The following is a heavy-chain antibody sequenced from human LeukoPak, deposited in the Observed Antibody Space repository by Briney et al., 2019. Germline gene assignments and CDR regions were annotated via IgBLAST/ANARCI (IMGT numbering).Heavy chain of an antibody. CDR2: ISSSGSTI. V-gene: IGHV3-48*03. CDR3: EVTARLTDY. CDR1: GFTFSSYE. D-gene: IGHD5-18*01. J-gene: IGHJ4*02. Sequence: GGSLRLSCAASGFTFSSYEMNWVRQAPGKGLEWVSYISSSGSTIYYADSVKGRFTISRDNSKNTLYLQMNSLRAEDTAVYYCEVTARLTDYWGQGTLVTVSS.